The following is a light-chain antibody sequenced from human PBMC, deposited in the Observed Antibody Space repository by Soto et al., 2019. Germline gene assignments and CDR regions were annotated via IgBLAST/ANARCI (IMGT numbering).Light chain of an antibody. CDR1: SSGSKG. CDR2: DHN. J-gene: IGLJ3*02. V-gene: IGLV3-21*02. Sequence: SYELTQPPSVSVAPGQTASIACAGDSSGSKGVNCYPQRPGQAPVLVVYDHNDLPLGVSERFCGTNAGNTAILTISRVEAGDEADYFCQVWDGGGDHVVFGGGTKVTVL. CDR3: QVWDGGGDHVV.